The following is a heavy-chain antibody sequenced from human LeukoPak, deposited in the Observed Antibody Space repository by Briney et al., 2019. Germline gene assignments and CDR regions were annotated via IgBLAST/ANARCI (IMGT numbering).Heavy chain of an antibody. D-gene: IGHD4-23*01. CDR2: IGGPTEA. CDR1: GFSFDICA. CDR3: AKDATPRNSIWDYFGK. J-gene: IGHJ4*02. Sequence: GGSLRLSCVASGFSFDICAMSWVRQAPGKGPEWVSSIGGPTEAFYADSVKGRFTVSRDNSQNTLYLQMNSLRAEDTAVYYCAKDATPRNSIWDYFGKWGQGALVTVST. V-gene: IGHV3-23*01.